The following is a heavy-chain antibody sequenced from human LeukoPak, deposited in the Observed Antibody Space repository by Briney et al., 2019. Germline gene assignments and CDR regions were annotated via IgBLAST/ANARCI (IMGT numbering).Heavy chain of an antibody. CDR2: SSAYNGNR. V-gene: IGHV1-18*01. CDR1: GYTFTSYG. Sequence: GASVKVSCKASGYTFTSYGISWVRQAPGQGLEWMGWSSAYNGNRNYAQKIQGRVTMTTDTSTSTAYMELRSLRSDDTAMYYCARVLDWDCTRTSCYGGLMAYFDYWGQGTLVTVSS. D-gene: IGHD2-2*01. CDR3: ARVLDWDCTRTSCYGGLMAYFDY. J-gene: IGHJ4*02.